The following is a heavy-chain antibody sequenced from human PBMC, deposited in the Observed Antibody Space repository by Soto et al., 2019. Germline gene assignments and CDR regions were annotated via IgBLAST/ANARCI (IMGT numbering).Heavy chain of an antibody. CDR1: GGTFSSYA. Sequence: SVKVSCKASGGTFSSYAISWVRQAPGQGLEWMGGIIPIFGTANYAQKFQGRVTITADESTSTAYMELSSLRSEDTAVYYCAREDPYCGGDCYSGYNWFDPWGQGTLVTVSS. CDR3: AREDPYCGGDCYSGYNWFDP. D-gene: IGHD2-21*02. V-gene: IGHV1-69*13. J-gene: IGHJ5*02. CDR2: IIPIFGTA.